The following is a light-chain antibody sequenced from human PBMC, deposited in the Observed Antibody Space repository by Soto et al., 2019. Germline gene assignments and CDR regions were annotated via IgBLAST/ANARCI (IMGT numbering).Light chain of an antibody. Sequence: QPVLTQSPSASASLGASVILTCTLSSGHSSYAIAWHQQQPEKGPRYLMKLNSDGSHNKGDGIPDRFSGSSSGAERYLTISSLQSEDEADYYCQTWGTGIVFGGGTKLTVL. CDR3: QTWGTGIV. J-gene: IGLJ2*01. CDR1: SGHSSYA. CDR2: LNSDGSH. V-gene: IGLV4-69*01.